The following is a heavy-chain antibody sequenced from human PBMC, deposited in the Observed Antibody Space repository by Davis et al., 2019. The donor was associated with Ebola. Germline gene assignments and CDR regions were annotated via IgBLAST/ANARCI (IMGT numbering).Heavy chain of an antibody. CDR2: IYYSGST. CDR1: GYSISSYY. CDR3: ARDSSSSSGYYYYYYGMDV. J-gene: IGHJ6*04. D-gene: IGHD2-2*01. V-gene: IGHV4-59*01. Sequence: MPSETLSLTCSVSGYSISSYYWSWIRQPPGKGLEWIGYIYYSGSTNYNPSLKSRVTISVDTSKNQFSLKLRSVTAADTAVYYCARDSSSSSGYYYYYYGMDVWGKGTTVTVSS.